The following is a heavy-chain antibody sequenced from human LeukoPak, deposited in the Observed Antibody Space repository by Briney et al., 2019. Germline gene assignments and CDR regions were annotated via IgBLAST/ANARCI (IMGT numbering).Heavy chain of an antibody. Sequence: GASVKVSCKASGYTFTGYYMHWVRQAPGQGLEWMGWINPNSGGTNYAQKFQGRVTMTRDTSINTAYMELSRLRSDDTAVFYCARGGLVEETGVIDYWGQGTLVTVSS. CDR2: INPNSGGT. CDR3: ARGGLVEETGVIDY. J-gene: IGHJ4*02. CDR1: GYTFTGYY. V-gene: IGHV1-2*02. D-gene: IGHD1-14*01.